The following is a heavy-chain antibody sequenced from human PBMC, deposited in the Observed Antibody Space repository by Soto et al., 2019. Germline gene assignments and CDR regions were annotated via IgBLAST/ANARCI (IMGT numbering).Heavy chain of an antibody. CDR3: ARDSTRWFPYYGVDV. J-gene: IGHJ6*02. CDR1: GGSISYYH. Sequence: TLSLTCTVPGGSISYYHWTWIRQPPGKGLEWIGFVSDSGRTSYNPSLQSRVTISVDTSRNQFSLRLTSVTAADTAVYYCARDSTRWFPYYGVDVWGPGTTVTVSS. CDR2: VSDSGRT. D-gene: IGHD6-13*01. V-gene: IGHV4-59*01.